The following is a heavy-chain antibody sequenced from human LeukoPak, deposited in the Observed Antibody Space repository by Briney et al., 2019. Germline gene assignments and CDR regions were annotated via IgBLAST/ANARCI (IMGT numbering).Heavy chain of an antibody. V-gene: IGHV4-61*05. CDR2: IYYSGST. J-gene: IGHJ5*02. Sequence: SETLSLTCTVSGGSISSSSYYWGRIRQPPGKGLEWIGYIYYSGSTNYNPSLKSRVTISVDTSKNQFSLKLSSVTAADTAVYYCARERVYSGYDTGDWFDPWGQGTLVTVSS. CDR1: GGSISSSSYY. CDR3: ARERVYSGYDTGDWFDP. D-gene: IGHD5-12*01.